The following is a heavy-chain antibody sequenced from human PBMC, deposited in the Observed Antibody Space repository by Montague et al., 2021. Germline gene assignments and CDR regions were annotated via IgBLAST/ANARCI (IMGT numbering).Heavy chain of an antibody. CDR1: GFSLNYSGVG. CDR3: AHRLVAGNWFDP. CDR2: IYWDDDT. V-gene: IGHV2-5*02. Sequence: PALVKPTQTLRLTCTFSGFSLNYSGVGVGWIRQPPGKALEWLALIYWDDDTRYNPSLRSRLDITRDTSKNQVVLTLTNVAPVDTATYFCAHRLVAGNWFDPWGQGTLVTVSS. D-gene: IGHD3-10*01. J-gene: IGHJ5*02.